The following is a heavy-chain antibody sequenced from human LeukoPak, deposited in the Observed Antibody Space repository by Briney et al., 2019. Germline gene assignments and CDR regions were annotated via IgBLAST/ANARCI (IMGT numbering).Heavy chain of an antibody. CDR3: ARVITIFGVVTRRAPYYYYMDV. D-gene: IGHD3-3*01. CDR1: GGSISSSSYY. Sequence: SETLSLTCTVSGGSISSSSYYWGWIRQPPGKGLEWIGSIYYSGSTYYNPSLKSRVTISVDTSKNQFCLKLSSVTAADTAVYYCARVITIFGVVTRRAPYYYYMDVWGKGTTVTVSS. V-gene: IGHV4-39*07. J-gene: IGHJ6*03. CDR2: IYYSGST.